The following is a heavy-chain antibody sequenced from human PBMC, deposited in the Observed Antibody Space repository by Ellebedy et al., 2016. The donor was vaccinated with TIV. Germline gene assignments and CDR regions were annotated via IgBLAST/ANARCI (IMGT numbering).Heavy chain of an antibody. J-gene: IGHJ4*02. V-gene: IGHV3-23*01. D-gene: IGHD3-3*01. Sequence: GGSLRLXCSASGFTFNTYAMSWVRQAPGKGLEWVSGISDSGVNTYEADSVKGRFTISRDNFRNTLFLQMNSLRSEDTAVYFCARSRITTFGVVTSFDSWGQGTLVTVSS. CDR3: ARSRITTFGVVTSFDS. CDR2: ISDSGVNT. CDR1: GFTFNTYA.